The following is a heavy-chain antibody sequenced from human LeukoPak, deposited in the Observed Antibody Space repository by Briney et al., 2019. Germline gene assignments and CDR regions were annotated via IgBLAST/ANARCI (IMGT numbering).Heavy chain of an antibody. CDR3: AKDISELVGMGFDY. CDR2: ISWNSGSI. CDR1: GFTFGDYA. D-gene: IGHD2-8*02. Sequence: GGSLRLSCAASGFTFGDYAMHWVRHAPGKGLEWVSGISWNSGSIGYADSVKGRFTISRDNAKNSLYLQMNSLRAEDMALYYCAKDISELVGMGFDYWGQGTLVTVSS. V-gene: IGHV3-9*03. J-gene: IGHJ4*02.